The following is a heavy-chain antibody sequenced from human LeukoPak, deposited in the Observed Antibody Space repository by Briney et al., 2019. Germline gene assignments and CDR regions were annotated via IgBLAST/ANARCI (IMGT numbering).Heavy chain of an antibody. CDR3: ARHSRDYYGMDV. CDR1: DGSISGYC. J-gene: IGHJ6*02. Sequence: SEDLSLTCTVSDGSISGYCWSWIRQPPGKGLEWIGYIYYSGSSNYNPSLKSRVAISVDTSNNQFSLKVFSVTAADMGVYYCARHSRDYYGMDVWGQGTTVAVSS. CDR2: IYYSGSS. V-gene: IGHV4-59*08.